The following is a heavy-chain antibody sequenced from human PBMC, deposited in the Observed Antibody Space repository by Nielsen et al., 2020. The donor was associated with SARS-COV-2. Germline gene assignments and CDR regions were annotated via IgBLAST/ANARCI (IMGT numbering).Heavy chain of an antibody. V-gene: IGHV4-34*01. CDR3: ARHLHGGNGYFDY. D-gene: IGHD4-23*01. CDR2: INHSGST. CDR1: GGSFSGYY. Sequence: SETLSLTCAVYGGSFSGYYWSWIRQPPGKGLEWIGEINHSGSTNYNPSLKSRVTISVDTSKNQFSLKLSSVTAADTAVYYCARHLHGGNGYFDYWGQGTLVTVSS. J-gene: IGHJ4*02.